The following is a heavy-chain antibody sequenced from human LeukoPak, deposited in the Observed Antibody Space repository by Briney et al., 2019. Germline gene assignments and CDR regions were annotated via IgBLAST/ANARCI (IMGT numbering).Heavy chain of an antibody. CDR1: GFTFSSFG. V-gene: IGHV3-33*01. CDR2: IWYDASNK. CDR3: VRGVGVSRFNYLDP. Sequence: GGSLRLSRAASGFTFSSFGMHWVRQAPGKGLEWVAVIWYDASNKYYVDSVKGRFTISRHNSKNTLYLQMNSLRDDDTAVYYCVRGVGVSRFNYLDPWGQGTLVIVSS. J-gene: IGHJ5*02. D-gene: IGHD1-7*01.